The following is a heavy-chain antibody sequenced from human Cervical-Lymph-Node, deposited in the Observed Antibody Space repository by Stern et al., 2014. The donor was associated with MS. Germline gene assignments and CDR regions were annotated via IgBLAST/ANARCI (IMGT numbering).Heavy chain of an antibody. CDR3: AHRHYGLAAFDM. V-gene: IGHV2-5*01. CDR2: IYWNDEE. CDR1: GFALTTPGVG. Sequence: ESGPTLVKPTQTLTLTCTFSGFALTTPGVGVTWIRQTPRKALEWLAVIYWNDEERYTPSLKSRLSITKDTSKNQVVLRMTNVDPVDTATYYCAHRHYGLAAFDMWGPGTIVTVSS. J-gene: IGHJ3*02. D-gene: IGHD3-16*01.